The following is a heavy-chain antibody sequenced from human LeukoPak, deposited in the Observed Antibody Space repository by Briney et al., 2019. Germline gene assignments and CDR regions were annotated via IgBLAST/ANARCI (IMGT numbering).Heavy chain of an antibody. V-gene: IGHV4-34*01. CDR1: GGSFSGYY. CDR3: ARHANDILTGYPTSVDY. J-gene: IGHJ4*02. D-gene: IGHD3-9*01. Sequence: PSETLSLTCTVYGGSFSGYYWSWIRQPPGKGLEWIGEINRSGSANYNPSLKSRVTISVDTSKNQVSLKLSSGTAADTAVYYCARHANDILTGYPTSVDYWGQGTLVTVSS. CDR2: INRSGSA.